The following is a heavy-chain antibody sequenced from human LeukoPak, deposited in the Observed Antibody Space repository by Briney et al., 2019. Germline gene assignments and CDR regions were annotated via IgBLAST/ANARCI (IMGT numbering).Heavy chain of an antibody. CDR2: ISTSSGYI. CDR3: ARYSNRGGSYPNDY. J-gene: IGHJ4*02. V-gene: IGHV3-21*01. Sequence: GGSLRLSCAASGFTFSSNGMNWVRQAPGKGLEWVSSISTSSGYIYYADSVKGRFTVSRDNAKNSLYLQMNSLRAEDTAVYYCARYSNRGGSYPNDYWGQGTLVTVSS. D-gene: IGHD2-15*01. CDR1: GFTFSSNG.